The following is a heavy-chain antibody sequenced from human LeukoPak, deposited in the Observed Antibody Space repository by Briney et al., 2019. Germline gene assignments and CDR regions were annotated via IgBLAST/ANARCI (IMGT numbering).Heavy chain of an antibody. CDR1: GGTFSSYA. CDR2: IIPIFGTA. CDR3: ASGYCSGGSCLTHFHF. D-gene: IGHD2-15*01. J-gene: IGHJ4*02. V-gene: IGHV1-69*01. Sequence: SVKVSCKASGGTFSSYAISWVRQAPGQGLEWMGGIIPIFGTANYAQKFQGRVTITADESTSTAYMELSSLRSEDTAVYYCASGYCSGGSCLTHFHFWGQGTLVTVSS.